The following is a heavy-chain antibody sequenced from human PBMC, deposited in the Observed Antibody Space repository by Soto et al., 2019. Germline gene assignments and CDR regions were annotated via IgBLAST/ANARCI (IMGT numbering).Heavy chain of an antibody. CDR1: GYTFTIYW. D-gene: IGHD4-17*01. Sequence: GESLKISCQVSGYTFTIYWIGRVRQMPGKGLEWMGIIYPSDSDTRYSPSFQGQVTISADQSINTAYLQWDSLKASDTAIYYCARPANTVADHFDLWGQGTPVTVPQ. V-gene: IGHV5-51*01. J-gene: IGHJ4*02. CDR2: IYPSDSDT. CDR3: ARPANTVADHFDL.